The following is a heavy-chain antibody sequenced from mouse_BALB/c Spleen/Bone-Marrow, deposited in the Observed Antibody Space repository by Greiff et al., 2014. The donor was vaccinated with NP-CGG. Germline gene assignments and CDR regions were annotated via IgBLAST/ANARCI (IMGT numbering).Heavy chain of an antibody. D-gene: IGHD2-1*01. CDR2: IDPANGNT. CDR3: AIYYGNYYAMDY. V-gene: IGHV14-3*02. J-gene: IGHJ4*01. CDR1: GFNIKDTY. Sequence: EVQLQQSGAELVKPGASVKLSCTASGFNIKDTYMHWVKQRPEQGLEWIGRIDPANGNTKYDQKFQGKATITADTSSNTAYLQLSSLTSEDTDVYYGAIYYGNYYAMDYWGQGTSVTVSS.